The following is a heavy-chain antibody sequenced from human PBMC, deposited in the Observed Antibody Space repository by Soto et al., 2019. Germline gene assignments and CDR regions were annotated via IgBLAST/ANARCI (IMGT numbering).Heavy chain of an antibody. J-gene: IGHJ4*02. D-gene: IGHD2-2*01. CDR3: VRYCSTTLCNGVATRTFDY. CDR2: ISSSGNTV. Sequence: GGSLRLSCAASRFTFSTYEMNWGRQAPGKGLEWVSYISSSGNTVYYADSVKGRFTISRDNTRNSLYLQMNSLRDEDTALYYCVRYCSTTLCNGVATRTFDYWGQGTLVTVSS. CDR1: RFTFSTYE. V-gene: IGHV3-48*03.